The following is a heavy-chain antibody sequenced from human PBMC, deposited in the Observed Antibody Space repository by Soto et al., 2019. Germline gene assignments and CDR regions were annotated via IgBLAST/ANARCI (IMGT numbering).Heavy chain of an antibody. D-gene: IGHD2-2*01. J-gene: IGHJ5*02. CDR2: INHRGSL. CDR1: GGSMTSGDQY. V-gene: IGHV4-31*03. CDR3: ARGIVVVPAATFDP. Sequence: SETLSLTCTVTGGSMTSGDQYWTWIRHRPGEGLEWFGYINHRGSLYYNPSLKSRVSMSVDTSKNQFSLNLSSVTAADTAVYYCARGIVVVPAATFDPWGQGTLVTVSS.